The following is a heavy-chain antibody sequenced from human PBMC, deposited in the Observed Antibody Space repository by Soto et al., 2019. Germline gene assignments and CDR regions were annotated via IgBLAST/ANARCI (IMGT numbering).Heavy chain of an antibody. D-gene: IGHD3-22*01. CDR2: IIPMFGTA. CDR1: GGTFSRHA. V-gene: IGHV1-69*01. J-gene: IGHJ4*02. CDR3: ARGWGYDTSDYYYAY. Sequence: QVQLVQSGAEVRKPGSSVKVSCKASGGTFSRHAISWVRQAPGQGLEWMGGIIPMFGTANHAQNFQARVTIIADESTRIAYMELSRLRSEDTAIYYCARGWGYDTSDYYYAYWGQGTLVIVSS.